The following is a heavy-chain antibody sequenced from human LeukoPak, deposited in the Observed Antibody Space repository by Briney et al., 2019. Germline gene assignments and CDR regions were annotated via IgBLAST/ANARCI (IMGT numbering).Heavy chain of an antibody. CDR1: GYTFTSYY. CDR3: AKDAEWLLPEHITD. Sequence: ASVKVSCKASGYTFTSYYIYWVRQAPGQGLEWMGIINPSRGSTNYAQRFQGRVTMTTDTSTSSAYMELRSLRSDDTAVYYCAKDAEWLLPEHITDWGQGTLVTVSS. D-gene: IGHD3-3*01. J-gene: IGHJ4*02. V-gene: IGHV1-46*01. CDR2: INPSRGST.